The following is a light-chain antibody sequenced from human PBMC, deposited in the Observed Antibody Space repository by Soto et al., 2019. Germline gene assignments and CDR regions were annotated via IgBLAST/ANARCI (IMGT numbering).Light chain of an antibody. CDR3: QQYNNWPRT. Sequence: EIVMTQSPATLSVSPGERATLSCRASQSVSSNLAWYQQKPGQALRLLIYGASTRATGIPARFSGSGSGTEFTLTISSLQSEDFAVYYCQQYNNWPRTFGQGTK. J-gene: IGKJ1*01. V-gene: IGKV3-15*01. CDR2: GAS. CDR1: QSVSSN.